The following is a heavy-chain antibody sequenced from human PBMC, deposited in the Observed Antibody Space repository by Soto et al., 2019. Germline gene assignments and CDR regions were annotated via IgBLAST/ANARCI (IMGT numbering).Heavy chain of an antibody. D-gene: IGHD5-18*01. Sequence: ASVNVSCKASGYTFTSYDINWVRQATGQGLEWMGWMNPNSGNTGYAQKFQGRLTMTRNTSISTAYMELRSLRSEDTAVYYCARPGYTYGYYFDYWGQGTLVTVSS. CDR2: MNPNSGNT. CDR3: ARPGYTYGYYFDY. CDR1: GYTFTSYD. J-gene: IGHJ4*02. V-gene: IGHV1-8*01.